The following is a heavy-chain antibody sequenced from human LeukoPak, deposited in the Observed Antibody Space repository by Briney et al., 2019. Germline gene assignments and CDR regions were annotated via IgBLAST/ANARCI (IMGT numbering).Heavy chain of an antibody. Sequence: GGCLRLSCAASVFTLSINYISCVPDAPGKGLEGGSVIYSGDSTYYANSVKGRFTISRDNSKTTLYLQMSSLRAEDTAVYYCARAGYPYYYYGMDVWGQGTTVTVSS. V-gene: IGHV3-66*01. CDR3: ARAGYPYYYYGMDV. D-gene: IGHD3-16*02. J-gene: IGHJ6*02. CDR2: IYSGDST. CDR1: VFTLSINY.